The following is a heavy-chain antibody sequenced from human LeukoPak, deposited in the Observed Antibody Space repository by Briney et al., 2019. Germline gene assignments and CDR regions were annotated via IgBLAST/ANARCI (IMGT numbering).Heavy chain of an antibody. Sequence: PSETLSLTCAVYGGSFSGYYWSWIRHPPGKGLEWIGEINHSGSTNYNPSLKSRVTISVDTSKNQFSLKLSSVTAADTAVYYCARGDGDFWSGYYYVYWGQGTLVTVSS. D-gene: IGHD3-3*01. V-gene: IGHV4-34*01. CDR1: GGSFSGYY. J-gene: IGHJ4*02. CDR2: INHSGST. CDR3: ARGDGDFWSGYYYVY.